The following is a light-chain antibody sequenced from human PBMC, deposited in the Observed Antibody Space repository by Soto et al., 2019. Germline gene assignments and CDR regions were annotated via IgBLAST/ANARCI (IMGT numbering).Light chain of an antibody. CDR2: EVN. Sequence: QSALTQPPSASGSPGQSVTISCTGTSSDVGGYDYVSWYQQHPGKVPKLIIYEVNKRPSEVPDRFSGSKSGNTASLTVSGLQAEDEADYYCSSYAGYDNGDVFGTGTKLTVL. V-gene: IGLV2-8*01. CDR1: SSDVGGYDY. J-gene: IGLJ1*01. CDR3: SSYAGYDNGDV.